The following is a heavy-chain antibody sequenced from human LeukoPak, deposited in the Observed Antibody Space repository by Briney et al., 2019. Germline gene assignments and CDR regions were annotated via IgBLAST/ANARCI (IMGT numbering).Heavy chain of an antibody. J-gene: IGHJ4*02. CDR2: FDPEGGET. V-gene: IGHV1-24*01. CDR1: GYTLTELS. Sequence: ASVKVSCKVSGYTLTELSMHWVRQAPGKGLEWMGGFDPEGGETIYAQKFQGRVTMTEDTSTDTAYMELSSLRSEDTAVYYCATDQDWDGSGSLDYWGQGTLVTVSS. CDR3: ATDQDWDGSGSLDY. D-gene: IGHD3-10*01.